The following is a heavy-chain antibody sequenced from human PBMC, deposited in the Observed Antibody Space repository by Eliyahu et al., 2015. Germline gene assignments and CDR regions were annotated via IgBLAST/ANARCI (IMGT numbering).Heavy chain of an antibody. CDR3: ATTPYYYDTSPYRST. V-gene: IGHV4-38-2*02. D-gene: IGHD3-22*01. CDR1: GYSINSGYY. CDR2: IYHSGST. Sequence: QVQLQESGPGLVKPSETLSLXXTVSGYSINSGYYWGWXRPPPGKGLEWIGSIYHSGSTYYNPSLKSRVTISVDTSNNQFSLRLSSVTAADTAVYYCATTPYYYDTSPYRSTWGQGTLVTVSS. J-gene: IGHJ5*02.